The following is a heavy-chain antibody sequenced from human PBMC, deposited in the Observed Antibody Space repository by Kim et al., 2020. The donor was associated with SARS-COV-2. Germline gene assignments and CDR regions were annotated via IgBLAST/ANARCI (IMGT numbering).Heavy chain of an antibody. CDR2: I. CDR3: ARDDSGWYFHY. V-gene: IGHV3-48*02. Sequence: IHDADSGGGRFTISRDSAKNSLYLQRNSRKDEDTAVYYCARDDSGWYFHYWGQGTLVTVSS. D-gene: IGHD6-19*01. J-gene: IGHJ4*02.